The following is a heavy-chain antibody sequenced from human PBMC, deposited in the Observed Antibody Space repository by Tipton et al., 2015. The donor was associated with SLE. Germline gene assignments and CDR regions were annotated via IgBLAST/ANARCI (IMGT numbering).Heavy chain of an antibody. CDR1: GFTFSGSA. Sequence: GSLRLSCAASGFTFSGSAMHWVRQASGQGLEWVGRIRSKANSYATAYAASVKDRFTISRDDSKNTAYLQMNSLRAADTAMYYCVRDDHPGIWGQGTLVAVSS. CDR3: VRDDHPGI. CDR2: IRSKANSYAT. J-gene: IGHJ4*02. V-gene: IGHV3-73*01. D-gene: IGHD5-24*01.